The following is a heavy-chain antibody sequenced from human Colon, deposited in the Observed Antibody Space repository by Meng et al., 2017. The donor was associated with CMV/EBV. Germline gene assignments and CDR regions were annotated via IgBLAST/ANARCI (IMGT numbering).Heavy chain of an antibody. CDR2: ISSSGAYI. CDR3: AGVLRGY. CDR1: GFNFSHYT. J-gene: IGHJ4*02. V-gene: IGHV3-21*04. Sequence: GGSLRLSCAASGFNFSHYTISWVRQAPGKGLEWISSISSSGAYIYYADSLQGRFTISRDNAKSFVFLQMSSLRAEDTAMYFCAGVLRGYWGQGTLVTVSS.